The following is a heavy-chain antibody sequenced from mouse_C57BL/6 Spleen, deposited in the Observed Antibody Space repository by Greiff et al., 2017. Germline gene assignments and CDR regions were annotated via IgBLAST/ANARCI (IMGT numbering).Heavy chain of an antibody. J-gene: IGHJ3*01. D-gene: IGHD4-1*01. V-gene: IGHV14-4*01. CDR3: TPNWDVAY. Sequence: EVQRVESGAELVRPGASVKLSCTASGFNIKDDYMHWVKQRPEQGLEWIGWIDPENGDTEYASKFQGKATITADTSSNTAYLQLSSLTSEDTAVYYCTPNWDVAYWGQGTLVTVSA. CDR2: IDPENGDT. CDR1: GFNIKDDY.